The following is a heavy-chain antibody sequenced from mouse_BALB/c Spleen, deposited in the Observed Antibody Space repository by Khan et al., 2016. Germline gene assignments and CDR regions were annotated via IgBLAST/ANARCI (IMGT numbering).Heavy chain of an antibody. J-gene: IGHJ2*01. D-gene: IGHD1-1*01. CDR1: GFTFSSYG. CDR3: ARGGLRWFDD. Sequence: EVELVESGGGLVQPGGSLKLSCAASGFTFSSYGMSWVRQTPDKRLELVATINSNGGSTYYPDSVKGRFTISRDNAKNTLYLQMSSPKSEDTAMYYCARGGLRWFDDWGQGTTLTVSS. V-gene: IGHV5-6-3*01. CDR2: INSNGGST.